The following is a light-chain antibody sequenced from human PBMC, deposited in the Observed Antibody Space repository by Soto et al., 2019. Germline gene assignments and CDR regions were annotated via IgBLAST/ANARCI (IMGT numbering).Light chain of an antibody. V-gene: IGKV1-27*01. CDR2: AAY. CDR3: QKYDNAPLT. CDR1: QDISTY. Sequence: DIQMTQAPSSLSASVGDRVTITCRARQDISTYLAWYQQKPGKVPKLLISAAYTLQSGVPPRFSGGGSGTDFTLTISSLQSEDVATYYCQKYDNAPLTFGGGTKVEIK. J-gene: IGKJ4*01.